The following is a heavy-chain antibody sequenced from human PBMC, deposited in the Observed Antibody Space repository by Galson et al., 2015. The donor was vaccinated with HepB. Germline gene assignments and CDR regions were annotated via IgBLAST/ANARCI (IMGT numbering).Heavy chain of an antibody. J-gene: IGHJ3*02. V-gene: IGHV3-21*01. CDR2: ISSSSSYI. CDR3: ARDFPSYCGGDCYPSDHDAFDI. CDR1: GFTFSSYS. Sequence: SLRLSCAASGFTFSSYSMNWVRQAPGKGLEWVSSISSSSSYIYYADSVKGRFTISRDNAKNSLYLQMNSLRAEDTAVYYCARDFPSYCGGDCYPSDHDAFDIWGQGTMVTVSS. D-gene: IGHD2-21*01.